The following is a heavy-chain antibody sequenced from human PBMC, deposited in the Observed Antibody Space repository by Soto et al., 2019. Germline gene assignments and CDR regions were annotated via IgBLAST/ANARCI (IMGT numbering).Heavy chain of an antibody. CDR2: ISYDGSNK. D-gene: IGHD6-13*01. CDR1: GFTFSSYG. CDR3: AKMGIAAAGDY. J-gene: IGHJ4*02. Sequence: GGSLRLSCAASGFTFSSYGMHWVRQAPGKGLEWVAVISYDGSNKYYADSVKGRFTISRDNSKNTLYLQMNSLRAEDTAVYYCAKMGIAAAGDYWGQGTLVTVSS. V-gene: IGHV3-30*18.